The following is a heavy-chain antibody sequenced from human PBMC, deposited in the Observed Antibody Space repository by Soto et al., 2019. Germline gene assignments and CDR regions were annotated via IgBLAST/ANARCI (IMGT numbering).Heavy chain of an antibody. V-gene: IGHV4-38-2*01. Sequence: SETRSRTCAVSGYSISRGYYWCFLRQPPGKGRECIGSIYHGGSTYYNPSLNSRVTLSIDMTNNHVSLILNSVTAADAAVYYCARVGPWVPYYYDSSPYTFENWFDPWGQGTLVTVSS. D-gene: IGHD3-22*01. J-gene: IGHJ5*02. CDR3: ARVGPWVPYYYDSSPYTFENWFDP. CDR1: GYSISRGYY. CDR2: IYHGGST.